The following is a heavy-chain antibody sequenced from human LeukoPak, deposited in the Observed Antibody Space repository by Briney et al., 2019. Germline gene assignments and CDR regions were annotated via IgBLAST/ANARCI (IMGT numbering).Heavy chain of an antibody. D-gene: IGHD3-22*01. V-gene: IGHV4-34*01. CDR1: GGSFSGYY. CDR2: INHSGST. J-gene: IGHJ4*02. CDR3: ARGGGDYYDSSGYYFDY. Sequence: PSETLSLTCAVYGGSFSGYYWSWIRQPPGKGLEWIGEINHSGSTNYNPSLKSRVTISVDTSKNQFSLKLSSVTAADTAVYYCARGGGDYYDSSGYYFDYWGQGTLVTVSS.